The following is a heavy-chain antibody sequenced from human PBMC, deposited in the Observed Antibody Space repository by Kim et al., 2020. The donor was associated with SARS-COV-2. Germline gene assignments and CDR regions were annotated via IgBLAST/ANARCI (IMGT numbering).Heavy chain of an antibody. CDR1: GGSISSGGYY. CDR3: ARGVPAAIPGDLRYFDWLRVRKDGWFDP. J-gene: IGHJ5*02. D-gene: IGHD3-9*01. Sequence: SETLSLTCIVSGGSISSGGYYWSWIRQHPGKGLEWIGYIYYSGSTYYNPSLKSRVTISVDTSKNQFSLKLSSVTAADTAVYYCARGVPAAIPGDLRYFDWLRVRKDGWFDPWGQGTLVTVSS. CDR2: IYYSGST. V-gene: IGHV4-31*03.